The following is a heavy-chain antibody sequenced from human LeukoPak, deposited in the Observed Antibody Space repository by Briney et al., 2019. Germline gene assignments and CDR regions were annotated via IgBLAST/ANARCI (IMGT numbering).Heavy chain of an antibody. CDR1: GGSISSYY. J-gene: IGHJ4*02. CDR3: ARHHMSSWPTYYFDS. D-gene: IGHD6-13*01. Sequence: SETLSLTCTVSGGSISSYYWSWIRQPPGKGLEWIGFIYYIGTTNYNPSLKSRVTISVDTSKNQFSLKLSSVTAADTAVYYCARHHMSSWPTYYFDSWGQGTLVTVSS. V-gene: IGHV4-59*08. CDR2: IYYIGTT.